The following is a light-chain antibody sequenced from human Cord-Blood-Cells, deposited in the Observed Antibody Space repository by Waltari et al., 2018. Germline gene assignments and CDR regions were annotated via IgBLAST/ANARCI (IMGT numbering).Light chain of an antibody. V-gene: IGLV2-8*01. Sequence: QSALTQPPSASGSPGQSVTISCTGTSSDVGGYNYVSWYQQHPGKAPQHMMYEVSNLPTGFAGRFAGSKSGNTASLTVSGLRAEDEANYYCSSYAGSNKYAFGTGTKVTV. CDR1: SSDVGGYNY. CDR2: EVS. J-gene: IGLJ1*01. CDR3: SSYAGSNKYA.